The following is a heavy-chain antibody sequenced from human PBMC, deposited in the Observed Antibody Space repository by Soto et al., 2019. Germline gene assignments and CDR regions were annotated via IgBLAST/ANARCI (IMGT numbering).Heavy chain of an antibody. V-gene: IGHV1-18*04. CDR2: ISAYNGNT. J-gene: IGHJ5*02. CDR1: GYTFTSYG. Sequence: QVQLVQSGAEVKKPGASVKVSCKASGYTFTSYGISWVRQAPGQGLERMGWISAYNGNTTYAQKLQGRVTMTTDTSTSTAYMELRSLRSDDTAVYYCARDGAVTMVRGVISNWFDPWGQGTLVTVSS. D-gene: IGHD3-10*01. CDR3: ARDGAVTMVRGVISNWFDP.